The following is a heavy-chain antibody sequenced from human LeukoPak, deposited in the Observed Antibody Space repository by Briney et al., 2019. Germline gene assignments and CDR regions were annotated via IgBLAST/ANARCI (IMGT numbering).Heavy chain of an antibody. CDR1: GYTLTELS. D-gene: IGHD3-9*01. V-gene: IGHV1-24*01. J-gene: IGHJ6*03. CDR2: FDPEDGET. Sequence: ASVKVSCKVSGYTLTELSMHWVRQAPGKGLEWMGGFDPEDGETIYAQKFQGGVTMTEDASTDTAYMALSSLRSEDTAVYYCATGGGNYDILKGAYYYYYMDVWGKGTTVTISS. CDR3: ATGGGNYDILKGAYYYYYMDV.